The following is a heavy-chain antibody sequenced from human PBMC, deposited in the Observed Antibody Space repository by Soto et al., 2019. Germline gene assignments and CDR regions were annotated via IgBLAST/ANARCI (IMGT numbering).Heavy chain of an antibody. Sequence: GGSLRLSCAASGFTFSDYYMSWIRQAPGKGLEWVSYISSSGSTIYYADSVKGRFTISRDNAKSSLYLQMNSLRAEDTAVYYWASRGIAAAGSYYFDYWGQGTLVTVSS. CDR3: ASRGIAAAGSYYFDY. J-gene: IGHJ4*02. CDR2: ISSSGSTI. CDR1: GFTFSDYY. D-gene: IGHD6-13*01. V-gene: IGHV3-11*01.